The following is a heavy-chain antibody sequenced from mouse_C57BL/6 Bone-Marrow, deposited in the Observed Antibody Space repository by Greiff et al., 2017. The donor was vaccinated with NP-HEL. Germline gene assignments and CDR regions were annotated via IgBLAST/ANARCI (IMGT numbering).Heavy chain of an antibody. D-gene: IGHD2-2*01. CDR1: GYAFTNYL. J-gene: IGHJ3*01. Sequence: QVQLQQSGAELVRSGTSVKVSCKASGYAFTNYLIEWVKQRPGQGLEWIGVINPGSGGTNYNEKFKGKATLTADKSSSTAYMQLSSLTSEDSAVYFCARCNGYPFAYWGQGTLVTVSA. V-gene: IGHV1-54*01. CDR3: ARCNGYPFAY. CDR2: INPGSGGT.